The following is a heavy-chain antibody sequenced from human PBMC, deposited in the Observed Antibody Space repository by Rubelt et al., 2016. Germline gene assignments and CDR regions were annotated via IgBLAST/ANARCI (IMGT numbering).Heavy chain of an antibody. V-gene: IGHV1-24*01. CDR3: ARDVRESSNWYEEGDDY. D-gene: IGHD1-1*01. CDR2: FDPEDGET. CDR1: GYTLTELS. J-gene: IGHJ4*02. Sequence: QVQLVQSGAEVKKPGASVKVSCKVSGYTLTELSMHWVRQAPGKGLEWMGGFDPEDGETIYAQKFQGRVTMTEDTSKDTAYMELSSLRSEATAVYYCARDVRESSNWYEEGDDYWGPGAQVTVSS.